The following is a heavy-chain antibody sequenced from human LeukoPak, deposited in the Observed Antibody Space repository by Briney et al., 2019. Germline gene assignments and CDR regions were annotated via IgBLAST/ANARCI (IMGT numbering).Heavy chain of an antibody. CDR1: GDSVSSNSAA. CDR3: ARSDPQQVPGPNDAFDI. J-gene: IGHJ3*02. CDR2: TYYRSKWYN. Sequence: SQALSLTCAISGDSVSSNSAAWNWIRQSPSRGLEWLGRTYYRSKWYNDYAVSVKSRITINPDTSKNQFSLQLNSVTPEDTAVYYCARSDPQQVPGPNDAFDIWGQGTMVTVSS. D-gene: IGHD6-13*01. V-gene: IGHV6-1*01.